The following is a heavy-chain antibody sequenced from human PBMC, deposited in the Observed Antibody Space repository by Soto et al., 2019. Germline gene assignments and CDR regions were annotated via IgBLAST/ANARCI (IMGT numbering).Heavy chain of an antibody. V-gene: IGHV3-30*18. Sequence: PGGSLRLSCAASGFTFSSYGMHWVRQAPGKGLEWVAVISYDGSNKYYADSVKGRFTISRDNSKNTLYLQMNSLRAEDTAVYYCAKDRGQGGSGSYYSFYFWGQGTLVTVSS. CDR2: ISYDGSNK. CDR3: AKDRGQGGSGSYYSFYF. CDR1: GFTFSSYG. J-gene: IGHJ4*02. D-gene: IGHD3-10*01.